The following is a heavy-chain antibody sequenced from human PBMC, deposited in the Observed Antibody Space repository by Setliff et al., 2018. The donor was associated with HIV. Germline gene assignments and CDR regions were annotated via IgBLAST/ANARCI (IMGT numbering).Heavy chain of an antibody. V-gene: IGHV4-38-2*01. CDR2: IYYSGST. Sequence: PSETLSLTCAVSGYSISSGYYWGWIRQPPGKGLEWIGSIYYSGSTYYNPSLKSRVTISVDTSKNQFSLKLSSVTAADTAVYYCVRYRSKIDWFDPWGQGTLVTVSS. CDR1: GYSISSGYY. J-gene: IGHJ5*02. D-gene: IGHD1-26*01. CDR3: VRYRSKIDWFDP.